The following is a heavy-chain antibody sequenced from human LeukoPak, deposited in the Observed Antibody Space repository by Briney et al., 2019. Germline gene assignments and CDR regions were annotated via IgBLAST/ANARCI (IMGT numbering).Heavy chain of an antibody. Sequence: GGSLRLSCAPSGLTYRIYWVHWVRQATGEGGVWLSRINSDGSSTSYADCVKGRFTISRDNAKNTLYLQMNSLRAEDTAVYYCARDMDPQMYSSSWYVGYNWFDPWGQGTLVTVSS. J-gene: IGHJ5*02. CDR3: ARDMDPQMYSSSWYVGYNWFDP. D-gene: IGHD6-13*01. V-gene: IGHV3-74*01. CDR2: INSDGSST. CDR1: GLTYRIYW.